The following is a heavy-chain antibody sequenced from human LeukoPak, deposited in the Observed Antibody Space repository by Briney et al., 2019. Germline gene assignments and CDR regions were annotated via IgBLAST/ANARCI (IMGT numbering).Heavy chain of an antibody. CDR2: ISYDGSNK. Sequence: PGGSLRLSCAASGFTFSSYGMHWVRQAPGKGLEWVAVISYDGSNKYYADSVKGRFTISRDNSKNTLYLQMNSLRAEDTAVYYCAKGAEGMHIVVVIAIDEGWFDPWGQGTLVTVSS. D-gene: IGHD2-21*01. J-gene: IGHJ5*02. V-gene: IGHV3-30*18. CDR1: GFTFSSYG. CDR3: AKGAEGMHIVVVIAIDEGWFDP.